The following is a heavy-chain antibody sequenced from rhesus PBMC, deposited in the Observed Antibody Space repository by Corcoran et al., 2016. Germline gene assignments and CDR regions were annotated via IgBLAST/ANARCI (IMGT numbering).Heavy chain of an antibody. CDR2: MYRRGDHT. V-gene: IGHV4-93*01. CDR1: GVSISSTYW. D-gene: IGHD6-37*01. Sequence: QVQLQQSGPAVVKPSETLPLTCAVSGVSISSTYWWSWIRQSPGRGLEWIGAMYRRGDHTFSAPPLKARVTISKDPSKVQVTLTLTSLTAAGTAVSYCARGSSGGWSSYGLDSWGHGVVVTVSS. J-gene: IGHJ6*01. CDR3: ARGSSGGWSSYGLDS.